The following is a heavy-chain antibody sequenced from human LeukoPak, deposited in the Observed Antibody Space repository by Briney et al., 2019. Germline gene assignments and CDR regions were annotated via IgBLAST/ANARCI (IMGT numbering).Heavy chain of an antibody. CDR1: GGSISSGSYY. V-gene: IGHV4-61*02. D-gene: IGHD3-10*01. Sequence: TLSLTCTVSGGSISSGSYYWSWIRQPAGKGLGWIGRIYTSGSTNYNPSLKSRVTISLDMSKNQFSLKLSSVTAADTAVYYCARGVAYWYFDLWGRGTLVTVSS. CDR2: IYTSGST. J-gene: IGHJ2*01. CDR3: ARGVAYWYFDL.